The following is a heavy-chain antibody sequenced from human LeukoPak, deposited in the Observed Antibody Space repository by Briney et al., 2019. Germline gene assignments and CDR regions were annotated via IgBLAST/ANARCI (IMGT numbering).Heavy chain of an antibody. D-gene: IGHD3-22*01. J-gene: IGHJ5*02. V-gene: IGHV1-69*05. CDR3: ARARSPSSGYLLRDHNWFDP. CDR2: IIPIFGTA. Sequence: ASVKVSCKASGGTFSSYAISWVRQAPGQGLEWMGGIIPIFGTANYAQKFQGRVTITTDESTSTAYVELSSLRSEDTAVYYCARARSPSSGYLLRDHNWFDPWGQGTLVTVSS. CDR1: GGTFSSYA.